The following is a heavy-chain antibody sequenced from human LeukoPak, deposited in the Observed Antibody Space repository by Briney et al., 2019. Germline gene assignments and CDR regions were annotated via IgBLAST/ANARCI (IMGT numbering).Heavy chain of an antibody. CDR1: GFTVSTNY. D-gene: IGHD1-26*01. CDR2: LYSGGST. J-gene: IGHJ6*02. CDR3: ARDRVPSSTWWEDYYYGMDV. V-gene: IGHV3-53*01. Sequence: GGSLRLSCAASGFTVSTNYMSWVRQAPGKGLEWVSVLYSGGSTYYADSVKGRFTISRDNSKNTLYLQMNNLRAEDTAVYYCARDRVPSSTWWEDYYYGMDVWGQGTTVTVSS.